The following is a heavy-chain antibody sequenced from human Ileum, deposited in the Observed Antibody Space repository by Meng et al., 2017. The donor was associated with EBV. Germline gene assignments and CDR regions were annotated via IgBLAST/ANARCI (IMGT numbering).Heavy chain of an antibody. CDR2: ISYSGST. D-gene: IGHD3-9*01. CDR1: VASISGGYF. V-gene: IGHV4-30-4*01. CDR3: ARGTAYDLFADYQFFDY. J-gene: IGHJ4*02. Sequence: QASLAATRAALVIPLQTISLTRAVSVASISGGYFWSWNPQPPGKGLEWIGHISYSGSTNYNPSLKSRLTISLDTSKNQFSLNLSSVTAADTAVYYCARGTAYDLFADYQFFDYWGQGILVTVSS.